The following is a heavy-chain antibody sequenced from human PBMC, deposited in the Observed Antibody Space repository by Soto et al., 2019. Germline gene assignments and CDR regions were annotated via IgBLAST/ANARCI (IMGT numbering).Heavy chain of an antibody. CDR1: GGSISSSSYY. CDR3: VTTYYDILTGYYHFDY. Sequence: QLQLQESGPGLVKPSETLSLTCTVSGGSISSSSYYWGWIRQPPGKGLEWIGSIYYSGSTYYNPSLKSRVTISVDTSKNQFSLKLSSVTAADTAVYYCVTTYYDILTGYYHFDYWGQGTLVTVSS. J-gene: IGHJ4*02. D-gene: IGHD3-9*01. CDR2: IYYSGST. V-gene: IGHV4-39*01.